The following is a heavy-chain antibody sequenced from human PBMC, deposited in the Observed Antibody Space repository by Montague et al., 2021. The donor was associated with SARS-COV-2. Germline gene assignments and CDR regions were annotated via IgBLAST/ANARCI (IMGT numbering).Heavy chain of an antibody. D-gene: IGHD6-13*01. CDR3: ARDVGWYSSSWFDY. V-gene: IGHV4-31*03. CDR2: IYYSGST. Sequence: TLSLTCTVSGASISSGGYYWSWIRQHPGKGLEWIGYIYYSGSTYYNPSLESRVTISVDTSKNQFSLKLSSVTAADTAVYYCARDVGWYSSSWFDYWGQGTLVTVSS. J-gene: IGHJ4*02. CDR1: GASISSGGYY.